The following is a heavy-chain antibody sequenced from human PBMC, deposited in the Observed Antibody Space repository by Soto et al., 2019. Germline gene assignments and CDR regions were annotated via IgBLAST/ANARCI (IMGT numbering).Heavy chain of an antibody. CDR2: IYHSGST. CDR1: GGSISSGGYS. Sequence: SETLSLTCAVSGGSISSGGYSWSWIRQPPGKGLEWIGYIYHSGSTYYNPSLKSRVTISVDRSKNQFSLKLSSVTAADTAVHYCARGGSSGWLFDYWGQGTLVTVSS. J-gene: IGHJ4*02. V-gene: IGHV4-30-2*01. CDR3: ARGGSSGWLFDY. D-gene: IGHD6-19*01.